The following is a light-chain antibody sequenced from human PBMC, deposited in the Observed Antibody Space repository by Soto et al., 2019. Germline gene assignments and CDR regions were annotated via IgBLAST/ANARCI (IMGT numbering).Light chain of an antibody. J-gene: IGKJ4*01. Sequence: ETVMTQSPATLSVSPGERATLSCRASQSVGTSLAWYQQKPGQAPRVLMYGASSRATGVPGRFSGSGSATEFTLTISSLQSEDFAVYYCQQYYSWPLTFGGGTKVEIK. V-gene: IGKV3-15*01. CDR1: QSVGTS. CDR3: QQYYSWPLT. CDR2: GAS.